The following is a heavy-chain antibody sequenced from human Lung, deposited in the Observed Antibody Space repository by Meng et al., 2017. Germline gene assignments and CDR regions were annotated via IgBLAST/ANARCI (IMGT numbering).Heavy chain of an antibody. CDR3: ARDEDISAAGKLFGDY. V-gene: IGHV1-2*06. CDR2: INPKSGDT. CDR1: GYTCPDYW. D-gene: IGHD6-13*01. Sequence: VQLVRFGAEVKQPGASVKVACKASGYTCPDYWLNWVRRAPGQGLEWMGRINPKSGDTHYAQRFQGRVTMTGDTSISTAYMELSGLRSDDTAMYYCARDEDISAAGKLFGDYWGQGTLVTVSS. J-gene: IGHJ4*02.